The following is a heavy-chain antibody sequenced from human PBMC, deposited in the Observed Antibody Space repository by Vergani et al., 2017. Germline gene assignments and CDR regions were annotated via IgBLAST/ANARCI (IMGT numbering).Heavy chain of an antibody. D-gene: IGHD6-19*01. Sequence: QVQLVQSGAEVKKPGASVKVSCKASGYTFTGYYMHWVRQAPGQGLEWMGWINPNSGGPNYAQKFQGRVTMTRDTSISTAYMELSRLRSDDTAVYYCARAPMGVACTFSHYYYYGMDVWGQGTTVTVSS. J-gene: IGHJ6*02. CDR3: ARAPMGVACTFSHYYYYGMDV. V-gene: IGHV1-2*02. CDR1: GYTFTGYY. CDR2: INPNSGGP.